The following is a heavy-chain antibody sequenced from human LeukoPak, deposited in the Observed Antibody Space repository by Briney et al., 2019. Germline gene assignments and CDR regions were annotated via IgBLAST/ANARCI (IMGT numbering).Heavy chain of an antibody. CDR3: ARVLYYDSSGYST. Sequence: GGSLRLSCAASGFTFSSYNMNWVRQAPGKGLEWVSSISSSSYIYYADSVKGRFIISRDNAKNSLYLQMNSLRAEDTAVYYCARVLYYDSSGYSTWGQGTLVTVSS. D-gene: IGHD3-22*01. V-gene: IGHV3-21*01. CDR2: ISSSSYI. CDR1: GFTFSSYN. J-gene: IGHJ5*02.